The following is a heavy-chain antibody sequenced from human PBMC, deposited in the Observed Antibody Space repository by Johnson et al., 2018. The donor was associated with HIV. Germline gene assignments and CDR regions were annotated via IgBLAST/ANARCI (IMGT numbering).Heavy chain of an antibody. J-gene: IGHJ3*02. CDR1: GFTFSSYW. D-gene: IGHD7-27*01. CDR2: IISDGSCT. V-gene: IGHV3-74*02. CDR3: VRDAGPEGFHPWGAFDI. Sequence: MQLVESGGCLVQPGGSLRLSCAASGFTFSSYWMHWVRQAPGKGLVWVSRIISDGSCTVSADSVKGRFTISRDNAKNTLYLQMNSLRAGDTAVYYCVRDAGPEGFHPWGAFDIWGQGTMVTVSS.